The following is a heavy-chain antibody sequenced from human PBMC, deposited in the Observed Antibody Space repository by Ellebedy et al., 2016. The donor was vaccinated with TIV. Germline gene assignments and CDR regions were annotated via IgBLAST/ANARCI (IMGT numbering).Heavy chain of an antibody. J-gene: IGHJ4*02. Sequence: AASVTVSCKASGYTFTGYYMHWVRQAPGQGLEWMGWINPNSGGTNSAQKFQGWVTMTRDTSISTAYMELSRLRSEDTAVYYCARGVTGEGVWRGIQDILTGYYSDYFDYWGQGTLVTVSS. CDR2: INPNSGGT. D-gene: IGHD3-9*01. V-gene: IGHV1-2*04. CDR1: GYTFTGYY. CDR3: ARGVTGEGVWRGIQDILTGYYSDYFDY.